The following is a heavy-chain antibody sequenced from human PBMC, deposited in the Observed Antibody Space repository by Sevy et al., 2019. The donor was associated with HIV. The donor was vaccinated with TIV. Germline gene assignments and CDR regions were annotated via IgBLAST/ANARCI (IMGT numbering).Heavy chain of an antibody. CDR3: TTTRDYGDYAGGMDV. CDR2: IKSITDGGTT. CDR1: GFTFSNAW. D-gene: IGHD4-17*01. Sequence: GGSLRLSCAASGFTFSNAWMRWVRQAPGKGLEWVGRIKSITDGGTTDYAAPVKGRFTISRDDSKTTLYLQMNSLKTEDTAVYYCTTTRDYGDYAGGMDVWGQGTTVTVSS. V-gene: IGHV3-15*01. J-gene: IGHJ6*02.